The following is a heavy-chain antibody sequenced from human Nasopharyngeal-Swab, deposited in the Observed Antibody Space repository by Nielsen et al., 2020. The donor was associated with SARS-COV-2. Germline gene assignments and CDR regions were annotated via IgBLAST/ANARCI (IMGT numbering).Heavy chain of an antibody. D-gene: IGHD3-3*01. CDR2: ISSSSSYI. J-gene: IGHJ5*02. CDR3: ARAYTVTIFGVVTAPGWFDP. V-gene: IGHV3-21*01. CDR1: GFTFSTYA. Sequence: GGSLRLSCAASGFTFSTYAMTWVRQAPGKGLEWVSSISSSSSYIYYADSVKGRFTISRDNAKNSLYLQMNSLRAEDTAVYYCARAYTVTIFGVVTAPGWFDPWGQGTLVTVSS.